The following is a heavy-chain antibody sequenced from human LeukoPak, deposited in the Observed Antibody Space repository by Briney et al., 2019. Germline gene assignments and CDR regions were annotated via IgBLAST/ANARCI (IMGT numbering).Heavy chain of an antibody. J-gene: IGHJ4*02. CDR2: ISGSGGST. V-gene: IGHV3-23*01. Sequence: PGGSLRPSCAASGFTFSSYAMSWVRQAPGKRLEWVSAISGSGGSTYYADSVKGRFTISRDNSKNTLYLQMNSLRAEDTAVYYCAKPTGLLGYFDYWGQGTLVTVSS. CDR3: AKPTGLLGYFDY. CDR1: GFTFSSYA. D-gene: IGHD2/OR15-2a*01.